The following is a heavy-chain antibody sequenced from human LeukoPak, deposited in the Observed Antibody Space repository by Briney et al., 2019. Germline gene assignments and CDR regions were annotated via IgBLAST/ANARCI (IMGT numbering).Heavy chain of an antibody. J-gene: IGHJ4*02. CDR2: INHSGST. CDR1: GGSISSYY. V-gene: IGHV4-34*01. D-gene: IGHD3-10*01. Sequence: KTSETLSLTCTVSGGSISSYYWSWIRQPPGKGLEWIGEINHSGSTNYNPSLKSRVTISVDTSKNQFSLKLSSVTAADTAVYYCAGRGRITMVRGGYDYWGQGTLVTVSS. CDR3: AGRGRITMVRGGYDY.